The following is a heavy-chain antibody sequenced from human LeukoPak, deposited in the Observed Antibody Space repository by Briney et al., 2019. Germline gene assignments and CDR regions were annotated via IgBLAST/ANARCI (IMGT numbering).Heavy chain of an antibody. CDR1: GFSVNGYV. CDR2: TGGSDDNT. J-gene: IGHJ4*02. CDR3: TKDLMTGFSSGWYFAY. V-gene: IGHV3-23*01. D-gene: IGHD6-19*01. Sequence: GGSLRLSCEGSGFSVNGYVMSWVRQTPGKGLEWIAVTGGSDDNTHYADSVKGRFTISRDNSENRLFLQMNSLRPDDSALYYCTKDLMTGFSSGWYFAYWGQGTLVTVSS.